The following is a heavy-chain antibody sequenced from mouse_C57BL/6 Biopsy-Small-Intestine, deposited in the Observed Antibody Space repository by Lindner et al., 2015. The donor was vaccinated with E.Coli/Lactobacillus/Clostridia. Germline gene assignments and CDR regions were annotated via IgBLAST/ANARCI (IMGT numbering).Heavy chain of an antibody. V-gene: IGHV1-22*01. Sequence: VQLQESGPELVKPGASVKMSCKASGYTFTDYNMHWVKQSHGKSLEWIGYINPNNGGTSYNQKFKGKATLTVNKSSSTAYMELRSLTSEDSAVYHCAAEGYNFDYWGQGTTLTVSS. CDR2: INPNNGGT. J-gene: IGHJ2*01. D-gene: IGHD2-2*01. CDR1: GYTFTDYN. CDR3: AAEGYNFDY.